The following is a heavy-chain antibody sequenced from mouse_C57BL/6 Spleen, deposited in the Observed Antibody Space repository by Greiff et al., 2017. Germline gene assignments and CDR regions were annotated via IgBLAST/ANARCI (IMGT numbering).Heavy chain of an antibody. V-gene: IGHV2-4*01. D-gene: IGHD2-4*01. CDR3: AKTYYDYDETWFAY. CDR1: GFSLTSYG. J-gene: IGHJ3*01. CDR2: IWSGGST. Sequence: VQLQQSGPGLVQPSQSLSITCTVSGFSLTSYGVHWVSQPPGKGLEWLGVIWSGGSTDYNAAFISRLSISKDNSKSQVFFKMNSLQADDTAIFYCAKTYYDYDETWFAYWGQGTLVTVSA.